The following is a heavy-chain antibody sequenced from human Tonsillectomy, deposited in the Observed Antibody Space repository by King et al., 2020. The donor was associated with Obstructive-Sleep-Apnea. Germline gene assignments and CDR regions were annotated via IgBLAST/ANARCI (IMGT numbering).Heavy chain of an antibody. Sequence: VQLVESGGGVVQPGRSLRLSCAASGFTFSSYGMHWVRQAPGKGLEWVAVISYDGSNKYYADSVEGRFTISRDNSKNTLSLQMNSLRAEDTAVYYCATALLDYYYHYGMDVWGQGTTVTVSS. CDR2: ISYDGSNK. CDR3: ATALLDYYYHYGMDV. J-gene: IGHJ6*02. CDR1: GFTFSSYG. V-gene: IGHV3-30*03. D-gene: IGHD2/OR15-2a*01.